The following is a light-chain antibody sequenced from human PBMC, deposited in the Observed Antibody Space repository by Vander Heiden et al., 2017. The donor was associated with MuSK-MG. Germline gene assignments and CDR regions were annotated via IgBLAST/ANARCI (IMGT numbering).Light chain of an antibody. V-gene: IGKV1-8*01. CDR2: AAS. Sequence: AIRMTQSPSSFSASTGDRVTITCRASQGISSYLAWYQQKPGKAPNLLIYAASTLQSGVPSRFTGSRSGTDFTLTISCLQSEDFATYYCQQYDSYPLTFGGGTKVEIK. CDR3: QQYDSYPLT. CDR1: QGISSY. J-gene: IGKJ4*01.